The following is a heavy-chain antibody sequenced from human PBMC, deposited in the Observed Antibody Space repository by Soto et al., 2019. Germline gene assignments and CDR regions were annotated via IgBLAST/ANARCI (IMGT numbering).Heavy chain of an antibody. CDR3: ARARTNYYDSSGYYHDY. CDR1: GFTFSSYS. Sequence: EVQLVESGGGLVQPGGSLRLSCAASGFTFSSYSMNWVRQAPGKGLEWVSYIRSSSSTIYYADSVKGRFTISRDNAKNSLYLQMNSLRDEDTAVYYCARARTNYYDSSGYYHDYWGQGTLVTVSS. CDR2: IRSSSSTI. D-gene: IGHD3-22*01. V-gene: IGHV3-48*02. J-gene: IGHJ4*02.